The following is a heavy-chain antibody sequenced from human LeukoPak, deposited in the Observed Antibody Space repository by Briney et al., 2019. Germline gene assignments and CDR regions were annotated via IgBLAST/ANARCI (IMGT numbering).Heavy chain of an antibody. CDR1: GYTFSGYS. CDR3: ARDASNWSAFDS. D-gene: IGHD1-20*01. CDR2: INPNSGVT. Sequence: ASVKVSCKASGYTFSGYSMHWVCQAPGQGLEWMGRINPNSGVTYYAQKFQGRVTMTSDTSITTAYMELSSLTSDDTATYYCARDASNWSAFDSWGQGTLVIVSS. V-gene: IGHV1-2*06. J-gene: IGHJ5*01.